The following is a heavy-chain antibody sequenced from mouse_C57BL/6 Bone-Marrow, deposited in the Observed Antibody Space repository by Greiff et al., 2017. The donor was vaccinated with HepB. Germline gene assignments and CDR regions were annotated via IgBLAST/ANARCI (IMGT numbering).Heavy chain of an antibody. Sequence: EVHLVESGGGLVQSGRSLRLSCATSGFTFSDFYMEWVRQAPGKGLEWIAASRNKANDYTTEYSASVKGRFIVSRDTSQSILYLQMNALRAEDTAIYYCARDASTYYYGTGFAYWGQGTLVTVSA. V-gene: IGHV7-1*01. CDR2: SRNKANDYTT. D-gene: IGHD1-1*01. CDR3: ARDASTYYYGTGFAY. J-gene: IGHJ3*01. CDR1: GFTFSDFY.